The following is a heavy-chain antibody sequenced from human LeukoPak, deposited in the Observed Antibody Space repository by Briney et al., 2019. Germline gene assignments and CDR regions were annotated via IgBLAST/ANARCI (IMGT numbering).Heavy chain of an antibody. CDR2: IYYSGST. CDR1: GDSISSSSYY. J-gene: IGHJ6*02. D-gene: IGHD3-22*01. Sequence: SETLSLTCTVSGDSISSSSYYWGWIRQPPGTGLEWIGYIYYSGSTYYNPSLKSRVTISVDTSKNQFSLKLSSVTAADTAVYYCARWYYYDSSGYYYGMDVWGQGTTVTVSS. V-gene: IGHV4-31*03. CDR3: ARWYYYDSSGYYYGMDV.